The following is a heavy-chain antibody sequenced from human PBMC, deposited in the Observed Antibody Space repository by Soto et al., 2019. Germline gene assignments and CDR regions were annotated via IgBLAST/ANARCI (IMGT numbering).Heavy chain of an antibody. Sequence: ASVKVSCKASGYTFTSYGISWVRQAPGQGLEWMGWISAYNGNTNYAQKLQGRVTMTTDTSTSTAYMELRSLRSDDTAVYYCARVREVVRGVIRYYFDYWGQGTLVTVSS. CDR2: ISAYNGNT. CDR3: ARVREVVRGVIRYYFDY. J-gene: IGHJ4*02. V-gene: IGHV1-18*01. D-gene: IGHD3-10*01. CDR1: GYTFTSYG.